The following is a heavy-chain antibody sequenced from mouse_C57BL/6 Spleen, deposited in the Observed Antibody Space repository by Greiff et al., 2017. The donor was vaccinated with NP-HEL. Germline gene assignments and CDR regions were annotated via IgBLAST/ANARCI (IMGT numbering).Heavy chain of an antibody. V-gene: IGHV1-22*01. CDR1: GYTFTDYN. CDR3: ARVRGYNYYGSNFDY. J-gene: IGHJ2*01. Sequence: VQLQQPGPELVKPGASVKMSCKASGYTFTDYNMHWVKQSHGKSLEWIGYINPNNGGTSYNQKFKGKATLTVNKSSSTAYMELRSLTSEDSAVYYCARVRGYNYYGSNFDYWGQGTTLTVSS. D-gene: IGHD1-1*01. CDR2: INPNNGGT.